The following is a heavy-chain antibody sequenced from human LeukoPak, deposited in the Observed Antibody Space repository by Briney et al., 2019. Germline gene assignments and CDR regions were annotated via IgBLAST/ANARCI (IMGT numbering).Heavy chain of an antibody. CDR1: GGSFSGYY. CDR3: ARLGWERHYYYYYMDV. J-gene: IGHJ6*03. Sequence: SESLSLTCAVYGGSFSGYYWSWIRQPPGKGLEWIGEINHSGSTNYYPSLKSRLTISVDTSKNQFSLKLSSVTAADTAVYYCARLGWERHYYYYYMDVWGKGTTVTISS. V-gene: IGHV4-34*01. D-gene: IGHD1-1*01. CDR2: INHSGST.